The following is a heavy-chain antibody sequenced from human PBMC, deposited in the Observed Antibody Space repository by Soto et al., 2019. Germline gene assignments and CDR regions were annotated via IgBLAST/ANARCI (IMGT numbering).Heavy chain of an antibody. J-gene: IGHJ5*02. CDR3: ATSYDSGFDP. D-gene: IGHD3-3*01. CDR2: ISPKNGNT. Sequence: LLLQSGAELKKPGASVKISCKASGYSFSTYDISWLRQAPGQGPEWMGRISPKNGNTNYAQNFQDSVTMTEDTSSSTAYMERRGLRSDDTAKYYCATSYDSGFDPWGQGTLVTVSS. V-gene: IGHV1-18*04. CDR1: GYSFSTYD.